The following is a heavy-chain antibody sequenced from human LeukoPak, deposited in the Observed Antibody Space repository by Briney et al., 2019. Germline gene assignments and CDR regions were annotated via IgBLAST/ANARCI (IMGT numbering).Heavy chain of an antibody. Sequence: GGSLRLSCAASGFTFSSYAMSWVRQAPGKGVEWVSAISGSGGSTYYADSVKGRFTISRDNSKNTLYLQMNSLRAEDTAVYYCAKAPDYYDSSGYYSQYYFDYWGQGTLVTVSS. V-gene: IGHV3-23*01. D-gene: IGHD3-22*01. J-gene: IGHJ4*02. CDR1: GFTFSSYA. CDR3: AKAPDYYDSSGYYSQYYFDY. CDR2: ISGSGGST.